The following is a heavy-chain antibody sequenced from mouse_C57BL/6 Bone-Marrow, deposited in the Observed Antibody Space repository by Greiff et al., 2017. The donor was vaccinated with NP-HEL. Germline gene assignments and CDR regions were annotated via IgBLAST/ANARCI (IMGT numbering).Heavy chain of an antibody. CDR1: GYTFTSYG. CDR2: IYPRSGNT. CDR3: ARGRDYGSSYRDY. J-gene: IGHJ2*01. D-gene: IGHD1-1*01. Sequence: VQLQQSGAELARPGASVKLSCKASGYTFTSYGISWVKQRTGQGLEWIGEIYPRSGNTYYNEKFKGKATLTADKSSSTAYMELRSLTSEDSAVYFCARGRDYGSSYRDYWGQGTTLTVSS. V-gene: IGHV1-81*01.